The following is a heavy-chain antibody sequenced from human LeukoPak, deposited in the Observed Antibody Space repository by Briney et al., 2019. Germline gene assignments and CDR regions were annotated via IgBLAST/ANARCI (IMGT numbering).Heavy chain of an antibody. J-gene: IGHJ4*02. CDR1: GDSVSSNSAA. Sequence: SQTLSLTCAISGDSVSSNSAAWNWIRQSPSRGLEWLGRTYYRSKWYNDYALSVKSRITINPDTSKNQFSLQLNSVTPEDTAVYYCARVGYYYDSTGYYPRPVYFDHWGQGTLVTVSS. CDR2: TYYRSKWYN. V-gene: IGHV6-1*01. D-gene: IGHD3-22*01. CDR3: ARVGYYYDSTGYYPRPVYFDH.